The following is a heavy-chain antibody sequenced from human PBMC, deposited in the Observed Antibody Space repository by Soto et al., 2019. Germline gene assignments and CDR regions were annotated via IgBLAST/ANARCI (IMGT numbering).Heavy chain of an antibody. CDR2: IYYSGST. J-gene: IGHJ6*02. V-gene: IGHV4-30-4*01. CDR3: ASSTPSYSNTRSYGMDV. D-gene: IGHD4-4*01. Sequence: SETLSLTCTVSGGSISSGDYYWSWIRQPPGKGLEWIGYIYYSGSTYYNPSLKSRVTISVDTSKNQFSLKLSSVTAADTAVYYCASSTPSYSNTRSYGMDVWGQGTTVTVSS. CDR1: GGSISSGDYY.